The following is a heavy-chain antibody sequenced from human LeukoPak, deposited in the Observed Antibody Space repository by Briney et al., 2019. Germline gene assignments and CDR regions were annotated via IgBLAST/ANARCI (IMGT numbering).Heavy chain of an antibody. CDR3: ARNYYDTTDLDLDY. D-gene: IGHD3-22*01. CDR2: ISAYNGNT. V-gene: IGHV1-18*01. Sequence: ASVKVSCKASGYTFTSYGISWVRQAPGQGLERMGWISAYNGNTNYAQKLQGRVTMTTDTSTSTAYMELRSLRSDDTAVYYCARNYYDTTDLDLDYWGQGTLVTVSS. CDR1: GYTFTSYG. J-gene: IGHJ4*02.